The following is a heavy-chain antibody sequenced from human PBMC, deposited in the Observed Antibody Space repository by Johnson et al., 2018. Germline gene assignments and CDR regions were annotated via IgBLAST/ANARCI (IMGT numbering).Heavy chain of an antibody. CDR1: GFTCSRYG. J-gene: IGHJ3*02. D-gene: IGHD1-26*01. CDR3: ARDLGIVGATLGAFDI. V-gene: IGHV3-33*01. Sequence: QVQLVQSGGGVVQXWRSXRLXCAASGFTCSRYGLHWVRQAPGKGLEWVAVICYDGSNKFHADSVKGRFTISRDNSKNTLYLQMNSLRAEDTAVYFCARDLGIVGATLGAFDIWGQGTMVTVSS. CDR2: ICYDGSNK.